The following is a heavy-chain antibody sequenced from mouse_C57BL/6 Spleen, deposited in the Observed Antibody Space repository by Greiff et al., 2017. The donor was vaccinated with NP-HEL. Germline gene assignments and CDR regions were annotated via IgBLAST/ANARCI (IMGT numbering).Heavy chain of an antibody. V-gene: IGHV1-82*01. CDR1: GYAFSSSW. D-gene: IGHD2-3*01. J-gene: IGHJ2*01. CDR2: IYPGDGDT. CDR3: ARGMVTTDY. Sequence: VQLQQSGPELVKPGASVKISCKASGYAFSSSWMNWVKQRPGKGLEWIGRIYPGDGDTKYNGKFKGKATLTADKSSSTAYMQLSSLTSEDSAVYFCARGMVTTDYWGQGTTLTVSS.